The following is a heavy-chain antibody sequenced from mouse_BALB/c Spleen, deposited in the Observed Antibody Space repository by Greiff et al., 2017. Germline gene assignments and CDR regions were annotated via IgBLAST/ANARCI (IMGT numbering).Heavy chain of an antibody. J-gene: IGHJ2*01. Sequence: EVQGVESGGGLVKPGGSLKLSCAASGFAFSSYDMSWVRQTPEKRLEWVAYISSGGGSTYYPDTVKGRFTISRDNAKNTLYLQMSSLKSEDTAMYYCARCPDYYGSSYDYFDYWGQGTTLTVSS. CDR1: GFAFSSYD. D-gene: IGHD1-1*01. V-gene: IGHV5-12-1*01. CDR2: ISSGGGST. CDR3: ARCPDYYGSSYDYFDY.